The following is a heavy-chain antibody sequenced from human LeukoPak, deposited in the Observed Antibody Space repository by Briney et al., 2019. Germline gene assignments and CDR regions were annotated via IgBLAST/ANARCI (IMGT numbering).Heavy chain of an antibody. V-gene: IGHV3-20*04. CDR3: AREEGPYFDC. CDR1: GFTVSSNY. J-gene: IGHJ4*02. CDR2: LNWNGDNT. Sequence: PGGSLRLSCAASGFTVSSNYMSWVRQAPGKGLEWVSALNWNGDNTGYADSVKGRFTISRDNAKKSLYLQMNSLTAEDTAYYYCAREEGPYFDCWGQGTLVTVSS.